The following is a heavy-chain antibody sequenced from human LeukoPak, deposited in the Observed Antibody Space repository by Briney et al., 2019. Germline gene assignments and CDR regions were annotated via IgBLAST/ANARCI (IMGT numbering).Heavy chain of an antibody. D-gene: IGHD2-21*02. CDR1: GFTVSTNH. J-gene: IGHJ6*04. CDR3: ARDREVVTAKAQMDV. Sequence: GGSLRLSCEVSGFTVSTNHMSWVRQAPGKGLEWVSVIYSDTNTYYADSVKGRFTISRDNSKSTVFLQMNSLRAEDTAVYYCARDREVVTAKAQMDVWGKGTTVTVSS. V-gene: IGHV3-53*01. CDR2: IYSDTNT.